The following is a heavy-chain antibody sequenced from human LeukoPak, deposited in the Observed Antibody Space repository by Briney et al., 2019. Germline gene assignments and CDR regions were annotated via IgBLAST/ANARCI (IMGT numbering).Heavy chain of an antibody. D-gene: IGHD6-6*01. CDR1: GFTFSRYW. CDR3: ASLFLCYGCSSSSDSFNI. J-gene: IGHJ3*02. Sequence: GGSLRLSCEASGFTFSRYWMHWVRQAPGKGLVWVSRINSDGSRTTYADSVRGRFTISRDNAKNTLYLQMNSLRAEETAVYYCASLFLCYGCSSSSDSFNIWGQGTMVTVSS. V-gene: IGHV3-74*01. CDR2: INSDGSRT.